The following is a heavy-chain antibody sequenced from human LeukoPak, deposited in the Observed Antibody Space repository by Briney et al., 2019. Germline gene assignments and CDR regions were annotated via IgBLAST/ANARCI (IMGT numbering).Heavy chain of an antibody. CDR3: SRDSGYCSGGSCWYFDF. CDR1: GYTFTGYY. CDR2: INPNSGGT. V-gene: IGHV1-2*02. J-gene: IGHJ4*02. Sequence: ASVKVSCKASGYTFTGYYMHWVRQAPGQGLEWMGWINPNSGGTSRVTMTRDTSISTAYMELSRLRSDDTAVYYCSRDSGYCSGGSCWYFDFWGQGTLVTVSA. D-gene: IGHD2-15*01.